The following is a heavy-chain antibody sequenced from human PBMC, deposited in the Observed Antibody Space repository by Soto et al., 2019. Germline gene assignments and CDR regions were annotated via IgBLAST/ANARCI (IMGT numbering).Heavy chain of an antibody. J-gene: IGHJ6*02. CDR3: ASGRSSSSWSYPYYYGMDV. V-gene: IGHV1-69*13. D-gene: IGHD6-13*01. CDR2: IIPIFGTA. CDR1: GGTFSSYA. Sequence: GASVKVSCKASGGTFSSYAISWVRQAPGQGLEWMGGIIPIFGTANYAQKFQGRVTITADESTSTAYMELSSLRSEDTAVYYCASGRSSSSWSYPYYYGMDVWGQGTTVTVSS.